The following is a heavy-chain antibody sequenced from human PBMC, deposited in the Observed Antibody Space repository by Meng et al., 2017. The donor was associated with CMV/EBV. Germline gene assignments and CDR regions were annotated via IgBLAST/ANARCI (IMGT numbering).Heavy chain of an antibody. Sequence: GGSLRLSCAVSGFAFTTYAMYWVRQAPGKGLEWVAIISYDGSIKYYADSVKGRFTISRDNSKNTLYLQMNSLRAEDTATYYCARELGRWALDYWGQGTLVTVSS. CDR1: GFAFTTYA. J-gene: IGHJ4*02. CDR2: ISYDGSIK. V-gene: IGHV3-30-3*01. D-gene: IGHD1-26*01. CDR3: ARELGRWALDY.